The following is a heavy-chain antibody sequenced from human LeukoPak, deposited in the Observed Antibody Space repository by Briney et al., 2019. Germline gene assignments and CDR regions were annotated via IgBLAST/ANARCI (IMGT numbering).Heavy chain of an antibody. CDR3: ARLYYYDSGVWSGDAFDI. D-gene: IGHD3-22*01. V-gene: IGHV5-51*01. CDR2: IYTGDSDT. J-gene: IGHJ3*02. CDR1: GSSFTDYW. Sequence: GESLKISCKGSGSSFTDYWIGWVRQMPGKGLEWMGIIYTGDSDTRYSPSFQGQVTISADKSISTAYLQWSSLEASDTAMYYCARLYYYDSGVWSGDAFDIWGQGTMVTVSS.